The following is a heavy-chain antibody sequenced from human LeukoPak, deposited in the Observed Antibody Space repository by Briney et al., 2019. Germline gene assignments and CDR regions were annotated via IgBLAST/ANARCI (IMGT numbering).Heavy chain of an antibody. J-gene: IGHJ4*02. CDR1: GDSVSSNSAA. CDR3: ARGATAYYDY. V-gene: IGHV6-1*01. Sequence: SQTLSPTCAISGDSVSSNSAAWNWVRQSPSRGLEWLGRTYYRSKWYYDYAVSVRSRITINPDTSKNQFSLHLNSVTPEDTAVYYCARGATAYYDYWGQGTLVTVSS. CDR2: TYYRSKWYY. D-gene: IGHD5-12*01.